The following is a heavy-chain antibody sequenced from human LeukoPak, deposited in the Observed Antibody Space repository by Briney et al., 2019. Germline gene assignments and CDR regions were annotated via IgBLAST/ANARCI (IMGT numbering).Heavy chain of an antibody. CDR3: ARDSRDGYNKAFDI. CDR2: IYYSGST. CDR1: GGSISSGAYY. Sequence: SETLSLTCTVSGGSISSGAYYWSWIRQLPGKGLEWIGYIYYSGSTYCNPSLRSRVTISVDTSKNQFSLRLSSVTAADTAVYYCARDSRDGYNKAFDIWGQGTMVTVSS. D-gene: IGHD5-24*01. V-gene: IGHV4-31*03. J-gene: IGHJ3*02.